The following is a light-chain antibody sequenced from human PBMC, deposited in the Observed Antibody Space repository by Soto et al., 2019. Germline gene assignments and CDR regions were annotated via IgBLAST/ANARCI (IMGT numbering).Light chain of an antibody. V-gene: IGKV2-28*01. CDR2: KAS. CDR3: QQYSTYPYI. Sequence: DIVMTQSPLSLPVTPGEPASISCRSSQSLLHSNGYNYLDWYLQKPGQSPQLLIYKASTLESGVPSRFSGGGIGTEFSLSISSLQPDDFTTYYCQQYSTYPYIFGQGTKVDIK. CDR1: QSLLHSNGYNY. J-gene: IGKJ2*01.